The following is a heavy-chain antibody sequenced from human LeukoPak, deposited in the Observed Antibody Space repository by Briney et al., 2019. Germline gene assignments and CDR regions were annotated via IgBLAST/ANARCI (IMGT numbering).Heavy chain of an antibody. CDR1: SYSISSGYY. Sequence: PSETLSLTCTVSSYSISSGYYWGWIRQPPGKGLEWIGNIYHSGNTYYKPSLKSRVTISVDTSKNQFSLKLSSVTAADTAVYYCARNLAGHFGGFYFDDWGQGTLVTVSS. V-gene: IGHV4-38-2*02. J-gene: IGHJ4*02. CDR2: IYHSGNT. D-gene: IGHD2-21*01. CDR3: ARNLAGHFGGFYFDD.